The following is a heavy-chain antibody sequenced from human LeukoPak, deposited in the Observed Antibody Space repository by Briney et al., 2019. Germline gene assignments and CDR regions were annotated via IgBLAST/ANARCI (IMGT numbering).Heavy chain of an antibody. D-gene: IGHD5-18*01. CDR2: INPTSGGT. Sequence: GASVKVSCKASGYTFTGYYMHWVRQAPGQGLEWMGWINPTSGGTNYAQKLQGRVTMTTDTSTSTAYMELRSLRSDDTAVYYCARHPIQLWFNVDYWGQGTLVTVSS. J-gene: IGHJ4*02. CDR3: ARHPIQLWFNVDY. CDR1: GYTFTGYY. V-gene: IGHV1-2*02.